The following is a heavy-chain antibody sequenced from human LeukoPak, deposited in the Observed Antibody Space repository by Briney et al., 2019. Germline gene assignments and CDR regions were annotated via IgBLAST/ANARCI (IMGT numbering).Heavy chain of an antibody. CDR3: ARHASGDANNPYDY. D-gene: IGHD7-27*01. Sequence: SETLSLTCTVSGGSISNYFWDWIQQPPGKGLEWIGYIFYSGSTDYNPSLKSRVTISLVTSKNQFSLSLTSVTAADTAVYYCARHASGDANNPYDYWGQGTLVTVSS. CDR2: IFYSGST. J-gene: IGHJ4*02. V-gene: IGHV4-59*08. CDR1: GGSISNYF.